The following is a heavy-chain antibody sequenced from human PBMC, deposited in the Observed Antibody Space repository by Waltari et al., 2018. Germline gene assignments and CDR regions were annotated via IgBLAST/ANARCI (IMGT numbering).Heavy chain of an antibody. CDR2: INWSSSNI. V-gene: IGHV3-9*01. D-gene: IGHD3-3*01. CDR1: GFNFDESA. CDR3: AKDAFGNSLGGVFDY. Sequence: EVHLAESGGGLVQPGRSLRLSCVASGFNFDESAMHWVQQEPGKGLEWLSGINWSSSNIGYADSVKGRFTISRDNAKNSLYLQINSLRTEDTAFYYCAKDAFGNSLGGVFDYWGQGTLVTVSS. J-gene: IGHJ4*02.